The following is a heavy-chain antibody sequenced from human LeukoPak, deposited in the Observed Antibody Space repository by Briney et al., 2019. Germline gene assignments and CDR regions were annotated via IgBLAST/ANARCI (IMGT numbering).Heavy chain of an antibody. Sequence: KASETLSLTCAVSGGSISSSNWWSWVRQPPGKGLEWIGEIYHSGSTNYNPSLRSRVTISVDKSKNQFSLKLSSVTAADTAVYYCARERDYYDSSGYYPDAFDIWGQGTMVTVSS. CDR3: ARERDYYDSSGYYPDAFDI. CDR2: IYHSGST. D-gene: IGHD3-22*01. CDR1: GGSISSSNW. J-gene: IGHJ3*02. V-gene: IGHV4-4*02.